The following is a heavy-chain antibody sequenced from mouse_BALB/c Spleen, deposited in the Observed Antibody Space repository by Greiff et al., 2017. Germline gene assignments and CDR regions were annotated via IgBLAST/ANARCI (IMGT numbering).Heavy chain of an antibody. CDR2: ISSGSSTI. J-gene: IGHJ4*01. D-gene: IGHD2-3*01. V-gene: IGHV5-17*02. Sequence: EVKVVESGGGLVQPGGSRKLSCAASGFTFSSFGMHWVRQAPEKGLEWVAYISSGSSTIYYADTVKGRFTISRDNPKNTLFLQMTSLRSEDTAMYYCASHDGYYDAMDYWGQGTSVTVSS. CDR3: ASHDGYYDAMDY. CDR1: GFTFSSFG.